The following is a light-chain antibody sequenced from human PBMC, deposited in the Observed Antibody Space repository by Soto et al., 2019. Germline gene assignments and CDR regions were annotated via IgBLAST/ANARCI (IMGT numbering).Light chain of an antibody. V-gene: IGKV3-11*01. CDR1: QSVSSY. J-gene: IGKJ4*01. Sequence: EIVLTQSPATLSLSPGERATLSCRASQSVSSYLAWYQQKPGQAPRLLIYGASNRATGIPARFSGSGSGTDFTLTISSLEPEDSAVYCFLQRSSWLTFGGGTKVEIK. CDR3: LQRSSWLT. CDR2: GAS.